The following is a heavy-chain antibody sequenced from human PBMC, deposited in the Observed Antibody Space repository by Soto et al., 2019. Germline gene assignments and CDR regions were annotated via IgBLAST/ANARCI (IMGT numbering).Heavy chain of an antibody. CDR2: IKQDGGEK. V-gene: IGHV3-7*01. Sequence: HPGGSLRLSCAVSGFTFSSYWMSWVRQAPGKGLEWVATIKQDGGEKYYVDSVEGRFTISRDNAKNSLYLQMNSLRAEDTAVYYCARNTDFWSGYHTGYYFDCWGQGTQVTVSS. J-gene: IGHJ4*02. D-gene: IGHD3-3*01. CDR1: GFTFSSYW. CDR3: ARNTDFWSGYHTGYYFDC.